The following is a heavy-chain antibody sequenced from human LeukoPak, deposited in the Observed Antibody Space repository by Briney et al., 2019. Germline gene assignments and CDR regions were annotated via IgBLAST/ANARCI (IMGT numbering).Heavy chain of an antibody. CDR3: AIKPYGSGRHI. J-gene: IGHJ3*02. V-gene: IGHV3-7*01. CDR2: IKQDGSEK. CDR1: GFTFSSYW. D-gene: IGHD3-10*01. Sequence: GGSLRLSCAASGFTFSSYWMSWVRQAPGKGLEWVANIKQDGSEKCYVDSVKGRFTISRDNAKNSLYLQMNSLRAEDTAVYYCAIKPYGSGRHIWGQGTMVTVSS.